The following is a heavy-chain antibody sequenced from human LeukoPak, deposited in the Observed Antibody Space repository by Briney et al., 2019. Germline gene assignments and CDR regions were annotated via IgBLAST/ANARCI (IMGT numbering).Heavy chain of an antibody. CDR2: ISGSGGST. Sequence: GGSLRLSCAAPGFTFSSYAMSWVRQAPGKGLEWVSAISGSGGSTYYADSVKGRFTISRDNSKNTLYLQMNSLRAEDTAVYYCATYDSSGYYFDYWGQGTLVTVSS. D-gene: IGHD3-22*01. CDR3: ATYDSSGYYFDY. V-gene: IGHV3-23*01. J-gene: IGHJ4*02. CDR1: GFTFSSYA.